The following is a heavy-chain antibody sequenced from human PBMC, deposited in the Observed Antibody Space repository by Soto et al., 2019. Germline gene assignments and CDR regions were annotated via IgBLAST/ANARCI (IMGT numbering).Heavy chain of an antibody. CDR2: ISSGGQTI. J-gene: IGHJ6*02. D-gene: IGHD2-2*01. CDR3: ARDPQRGYSGMDV. CDR1: GFSFSTYD. Sequence: EVQLVESGGGLVQPAGSLRLSCAASGFSFSTYDMNWVRQAPGKGLEWVSYISSGGQTIKSTDSVKGRFTISRDNAKNSLYLQMSGLRYEDTGVYYCARDPQRGYSGMDVWGQGTTVTVSS. V-gene: IGHV3-48*02.